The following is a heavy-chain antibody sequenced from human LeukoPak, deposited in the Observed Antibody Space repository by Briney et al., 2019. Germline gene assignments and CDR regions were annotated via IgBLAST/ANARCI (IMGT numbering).Heavy chain of an antibody. V-gene: IGHV3-69-1*01. Sequence: GESLRLSCVASGFTFTDHPMNWVRQAPGKGLEWISYIGGDGIAFYADSVKGRFTASKDDARKSMYLQMNSLRVEDTAVYYCAKDRANWAIDDWGQGTQVTVSS. CDR2: IGGDGIA. J-gene: IGHJ4*02. D-gene: IGHD3-16*01. CDR1: GFTFTDHP. CDR3: AKDRANWAIDD.